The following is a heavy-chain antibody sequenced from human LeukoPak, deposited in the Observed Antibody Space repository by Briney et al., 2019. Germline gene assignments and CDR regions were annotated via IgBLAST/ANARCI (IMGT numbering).Heavy chain of an antibody. Sequence: ASVKVSCKASGYTFISYYLHWVRQAPGQGLEWMGVINPNVGSTIYAQTFQGRVTMTRDTSTSTVSMELSSLRSEDTAVYYCARAPLGYCSSTSCYTGIDYWGQGTLVTVSS. CDR1: GYTFISYY. CDR2: INPNVGST. D-gene: IGHD2-2*02. J-gene: IGHJ4*02. V-gene: IGHV1-46*01. CDR3: ARAPLGYCSSTSCYTGIDY.